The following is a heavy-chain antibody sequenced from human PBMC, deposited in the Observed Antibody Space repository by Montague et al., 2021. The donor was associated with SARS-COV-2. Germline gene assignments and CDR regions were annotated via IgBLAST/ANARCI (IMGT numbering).Heavy chain of an antibody. D-gene: IGHD1-26*01. CDR1: GDSVSRNSAA. V-gene: IGHV6-1*01. J-gene: IGHJ4*02. CDR3: ARTSASSDY. Sequence: CAISGDSVSRNSAACNWNRQSPSSGFDWLGRSYYRPKWYNDYAVSVKSRITINPDTSKNQISLQLNSVTPEDTAAYYCARTSASSDYWGQGTLVTVSS. CDR2: SYYRPKWYN.